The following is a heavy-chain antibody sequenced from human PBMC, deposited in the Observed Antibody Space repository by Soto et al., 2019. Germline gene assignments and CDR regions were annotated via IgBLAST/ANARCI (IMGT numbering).Heavy chain of an antibody. CDR3: VKDESINWYSGHFRH. D-gene: IGHD6-13*01. V-gene: IGHV3-9*01. CDR1: VFTFDDYA. Sequence: PGGSLRLSCAASVFTFDDYAMHWVRQVPGKGLEWVSGINWNSGSIGYADSVKGRFAISRDNAKNSLHLQMNSLRAEDTAFYYCVKDESINWYSGHFRHWGQGTLVTVSS. CDR2: INWNSGSI. J-gene: IGHJ1*01.